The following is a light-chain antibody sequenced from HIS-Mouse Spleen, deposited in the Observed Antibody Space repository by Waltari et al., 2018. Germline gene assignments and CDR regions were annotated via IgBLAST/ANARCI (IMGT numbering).Light chain of an antibody. CDR3: QQYYSTPRT. CDR2: WAS. Sequence: DIVMTQSPDSLAVSLGERATIHCKSSKSVLYSANNKNYLAWYQQKPGQPPKLLIYWASTRESGVPDRFSGSGSGTDFTLTISSLQAEDVAVYYCQQYYSTPRTFGQGTKVEIK. CDR1: KSVLYSANNKNY. J-gene: IGKJ1*01. V-gene: IGKV4-1*01.